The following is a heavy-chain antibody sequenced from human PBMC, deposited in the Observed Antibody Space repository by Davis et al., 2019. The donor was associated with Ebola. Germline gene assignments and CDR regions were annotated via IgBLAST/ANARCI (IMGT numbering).Heavy chain of an antibody. V-gene: IGHV3-48*02. CDR3: ARGGKDYDYVWGSYRFDY. Sequence: GESLKIFCAASGFTFSSYSMNLVRQAPGKGLEWVSYISSKGDTIYYADSVRGRFTISRDNARNSVYLQMNSLGDEDTAVYYCARGGKDYDYVWGSYRFDYWGQGTLVTVSS. CDR1: GFTFSSYS. J-gene: IGHJ4*02. CDR2: ISSKGDTI. D-gene: IGHD3-16*02.